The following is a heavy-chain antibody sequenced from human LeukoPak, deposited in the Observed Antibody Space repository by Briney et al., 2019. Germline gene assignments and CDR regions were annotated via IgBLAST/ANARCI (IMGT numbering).Heavy chain of an antibody. J-gene: IGHJ4*02. CDR1: GYTFTSYG. CDR2: ISAYNGNT. Sequence: ASVKVSCKASGYTFTSYGISWVRQAPGQGLEWMGWISAYNGNTNYAQKLRGRVTMTTDTSTSTAYMELRSLRAEDTAVYYCAKVLLSRYGSGSQGYYFDYWGQGTLVTVSS. D-gene: IGHD3-10*01. V-gene: IGHV1-18*01. CDR3: AKVLLSRYGSGSQGYYFDY.